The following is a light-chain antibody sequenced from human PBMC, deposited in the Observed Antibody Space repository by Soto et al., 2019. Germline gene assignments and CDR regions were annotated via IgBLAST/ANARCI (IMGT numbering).Light chain of an antibody. CDR2: GAS. Sequence: EIVLTQSPATLSLSPGERATLSCRASQSVASYLAWYQQKAGQAPSLLIHGASNRAPGIPARFSGSGSGTDFTLTISSLEPEDFAVYFCQQRSDWPITFGQGTRLEIK. CDR1: QSVASY. V-gene: IGKV3-11*01. J-gene: IGKJ5*01. CDR3: QQRSDWPIT.